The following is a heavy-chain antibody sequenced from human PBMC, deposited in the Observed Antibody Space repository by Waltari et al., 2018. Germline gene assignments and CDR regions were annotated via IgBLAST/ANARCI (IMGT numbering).Heavy chain of an antibody. V-gene: IGHV3-9*01. CDR1: GFTFDDYA. CDR2: ISWNSGSI. D-gene: IGHD3-3*01. CDR3: AKADYEFYGGNLLDY. Sequence: EVQLVESGGGLVQPGRSLRLSCAASGFTFDDYAMHWVRPAPGKGLEWVSGISWNSGSIGYADSVKGRFTISRDNAKNSLYLQMNSLRAEDTALYYCAKADYEFYGGNLLDYWGQGTLVTVSS. J-gene: IGHJ4*02.